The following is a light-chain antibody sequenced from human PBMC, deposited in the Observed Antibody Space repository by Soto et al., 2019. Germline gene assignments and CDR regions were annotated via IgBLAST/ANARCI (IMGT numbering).Light chain of an antibody. CDR2: SDS. Sequence: QSVLTQPPSASGTPGQRVTISCSGSRSNIGRNTVNWYQQLPGTAPKLIIYSDSQRPSGVPDRFSASRSGTSASLAISWLHSEDEADYYCAAWDDSLIGYVFGSGTTVTVL. CDR3: AAWDDSLIGYV. J-gene: IGLJ1*01. CDR1: RSNIGRNT. V-gene: IGLV1-44*01.